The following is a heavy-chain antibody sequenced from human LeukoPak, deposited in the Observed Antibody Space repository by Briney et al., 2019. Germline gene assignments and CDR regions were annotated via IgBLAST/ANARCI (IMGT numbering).Heavy chain of an antibody. CDR2: ISSSSSYI. CDR3: ARAAQPYYYYYYMDV. V-gene: IGHV3-21*01. CDR1: GFTFSSYS. J-gene: IGHJ6*03. Sequence: PGGSLRLSCAASGFTFSSYSMNWVRQAPGKGLEWVSSISSSSSYIYYADSVKGRFTISRDNAKNSLYLQMNSLRAEDTAVYYCARAAQPYYYYYYMDVWGKGTTVTVSS. D-gene: IGHD6-13*01.